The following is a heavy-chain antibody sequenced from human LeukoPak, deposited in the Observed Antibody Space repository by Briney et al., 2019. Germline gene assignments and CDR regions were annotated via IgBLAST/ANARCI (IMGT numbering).Heavy chain of an antibody. CDR3: AITPERWYYLDY. V-gene: IGHV3-30*02. J-gene: IGHJ4*02. CDR2: IRYDGSNK. CDR1: GFTFSSYG. D-gene: IGHD4-23*01. Sequence: GGSLRLSCAASGFTFSSYGMHWVRQAPGKGLEWVAFIRYDGSNKYYADSVKGRFTISRDNSKNTLYLQMNSLRAEDTAVYYCAITPERWYYLDYWGQGTLVTVSS.